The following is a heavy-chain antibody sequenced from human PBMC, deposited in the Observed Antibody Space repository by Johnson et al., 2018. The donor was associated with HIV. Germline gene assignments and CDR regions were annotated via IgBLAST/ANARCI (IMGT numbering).Heavy chain of an antibody. J-gene: IGHJ3*02. CDR1: GFTFSSYA. V-gene: IGHV3-30*04. D-gene: IGHD3-16*01. Sequence: QVQLVESGGGVVQPGRSLRLSCAASGFTFSSYAMHWVRQAPGKGLEWVAVISYDGSNKYYADSVEGRFTISRDNSKNTLYLQMNSLRAEDTAVYYCARGTPGGGHTVDDAFDIWGQGTMVTVSS. CDR3: ARGTPGGGHTVDDAFDI. CDR2: ISYDGSNK.